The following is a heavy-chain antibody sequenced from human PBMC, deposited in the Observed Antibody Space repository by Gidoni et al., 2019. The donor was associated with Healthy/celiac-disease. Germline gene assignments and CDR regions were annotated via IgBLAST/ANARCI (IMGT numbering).Heavy chain of an antibody. J-gene: IGHJ6*02. V-gene: IGHV1-2*06. Sequence: QVQLVQSGAEVKMPGSSVQLSCKASGYTFTVYYMHWVRQAPGQGLEWMGRINPNSGGTNYAQKCQGRVTMTRDTSISTAYMELSRLRSDDAAVYYCARDPRVVVSNYYYYGMDVWGQGTTVTVSS. CDR2: INPNSGGT. D-gene: IGHD2-15*01. CDR3: ARDPRVVVSNYYYYGMDV. CDR1: GYTFTVYY.